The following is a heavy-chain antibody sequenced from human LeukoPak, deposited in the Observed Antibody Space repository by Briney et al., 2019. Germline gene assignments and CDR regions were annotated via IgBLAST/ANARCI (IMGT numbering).Heavy chain of an antibody. CDR2: ISYDASNE. D-gene: IGHD3-16*02. J-gene: IGHJ4*02. Sequence: GGSLRLSCAASGFTFSNYGMHWVRQAPGKGLEWVAVISYDASNEYYADSVKGRCTICRDNSKNTLYLQLNTLRAADKPMYYCAKVQRYRYDTGWARTDYWAQGTLVTVSS. CDR3: AKVQRYRYDTGWARTDY. V-gene: IGHV3-30*18. CDR1: GFTFSNYG.